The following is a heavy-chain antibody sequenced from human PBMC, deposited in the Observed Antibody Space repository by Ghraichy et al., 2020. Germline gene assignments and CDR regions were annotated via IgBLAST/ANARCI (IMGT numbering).Heavy chain of an antibody. Sequence: SETLSLTCTVSGGSISGSNYYWGWIRQPPGKGLEWIGSIYYSGNTYYNPSLKSRVTISVDTSKNQFSLKLSSVTAADTAVYFCARHSPSGSFYDFWSGTTFYYWGQGTLVTVS. V-gene: IGHV4-39*01. CDR1: GGSISGSNYY. CDR3: ARHSPSGSFYDFWSGTTFYY. CDR2: IYYSGNT. D-gene: IGHD3-3*01. J-gene: IGHJ4*02.